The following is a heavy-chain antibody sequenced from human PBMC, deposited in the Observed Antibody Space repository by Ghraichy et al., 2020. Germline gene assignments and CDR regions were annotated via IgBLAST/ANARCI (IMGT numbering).Heavy chain of an antibody. D-gene: IGHD2-15*01. CDR3: ARDPFEQHGGGS. J-gene: IGHJ4*02. V-gene: IGHV3-7*03. CDR2: IKQDGSEI. CDR1: GFTFSSYW. Sequence: GSLRLSCAASGFTFSSYWMSWVRQAPGKGLEWVANIKQDGSEIYYVDSVKGRFTISRDNAKHSLYLQMNSLRAEDTAIYYCARDPFEQHGGGSWGQGTLVTVSS.